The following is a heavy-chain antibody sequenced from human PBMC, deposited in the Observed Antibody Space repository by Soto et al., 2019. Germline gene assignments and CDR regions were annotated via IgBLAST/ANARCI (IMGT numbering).Heavy chain of an antibody. Sequence: QVQLQQWGAGLLKPSETLSLTCAVYGGSFSGYYWSWFRQPPGKGLEWIGEINHSGSTNYNPSLKSRVTISVDTSNHQFSLKLSSVTAADTAVYYCASYDTSGYYVGGQGTLVTVSS. CDR1: GGSFSGYY. V-gene: IGHV4-34*01. D-gene: IGHD3-22*01. CDR2: INHSGST. CDR3: ASYDTSGYYV. J-gene: IGHJ4*02.